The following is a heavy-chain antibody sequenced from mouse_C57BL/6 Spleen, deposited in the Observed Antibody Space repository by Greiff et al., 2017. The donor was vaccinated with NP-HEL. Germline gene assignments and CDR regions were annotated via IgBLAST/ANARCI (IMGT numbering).Heavy chain of an antibody. V-gene: IGHV14-3*01. Sequence: VHVKQSVAELVRPGASVKLSCTASGFNIKNTYMHWVKQRPEQGLEWIGRIDPANGNTKYAPKFQGKATITADTSSNTAYLQHSSLTSEDTAIYYCAFITTVVDWYCDVWGTGTTVTVSS. CDR3: AFITTVVDWYCDV. CDR1: GFNIKNTY. D-gene: IGHD1-1*01. CDR2: IDPANGNT. J-gene: IGHJ1*03.